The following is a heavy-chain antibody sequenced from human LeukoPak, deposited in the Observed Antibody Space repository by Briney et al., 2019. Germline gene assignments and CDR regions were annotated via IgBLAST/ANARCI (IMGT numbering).Heavy chain of an antibody. CDR2: IGTAGDT. CDR1: GFTFSSYD. J-gene: IGHJ4*02. D-gene: IGHD3-3*01. Sequence: GGSLRLSCAASGFTFSSYDMHWVRQATGKGLEWVSAIGTAGDTYYPGSVKGRFTISRENAKNSLYLQKNSLRAEDTAVYYCARGSYDFWSGLYDYWGQGTLVTVSS. V-gene: IGHV3-13*01. CDR3: ARGSYDFWSGLYDY.